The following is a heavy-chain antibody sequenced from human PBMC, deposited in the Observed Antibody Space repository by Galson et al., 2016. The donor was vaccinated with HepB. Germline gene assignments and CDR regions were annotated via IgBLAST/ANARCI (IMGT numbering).Heavy chain of an antibody. D-gene: IGHD3-16*01. CDR1: GFTFSSYG. J-gene: IGHJ4*02. V-gene: IGHV3-30*18. CDR3: ANGPDDDVKGDFDY. CDR2: IPHDGSNK. Sequence: SLRLSCAASGFTFSSYGMHWVRQAPGKGLEWVAVIPHDGSNKYYADSVKGRFTISRDNSKNTLSLQMNSLRAEDTAVYYCANGPDDDVKGDFDYWGQGTLVTVSS.